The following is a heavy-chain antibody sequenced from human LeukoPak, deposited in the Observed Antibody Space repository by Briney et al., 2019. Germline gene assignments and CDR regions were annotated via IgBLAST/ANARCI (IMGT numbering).Heavy chain of an antibody. CDR2: MRRDGNEI. CDR1: GFTFSTYW. J-gene: IGHJ4*02. Sequence: PGGSLRLSCSASGFTFSTYWMSWVRQAPGKGLEWVANMRRDGNEIYYLDSVRGRFTISRDNAKNSLYLQMNSLRAEDTAVYYCARGLHYYDSSGYYSHFDYWGQGTLVTVSS. CDR3: ARGLHYYDSSGYYSHFDY. D-gene: IGHD3-22*01. V-gene: IGHV3-7*01.